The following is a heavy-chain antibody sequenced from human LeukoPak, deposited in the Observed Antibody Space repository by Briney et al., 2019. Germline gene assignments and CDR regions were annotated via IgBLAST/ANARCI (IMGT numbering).Heavy chain of an antibody. D-gene: IGHD3-22*01. V-gene: IGHV1-2*04. Sequence: ASVKVSCKASGYTFTGYYMRWVRQAPGQGLEWMGWINPNSGGTNYAQKFQGWVTMTRDTSISTAYMELSRLRSDDTAVYYCARTQYYYDSSGYYSYWGQGTLVTVSS. CDR3: ARTQYYYDSSGYYSY. J-gene: IGHJ4*02. CDR1: GYTFTGYY. CDR2: INPNSGGT.